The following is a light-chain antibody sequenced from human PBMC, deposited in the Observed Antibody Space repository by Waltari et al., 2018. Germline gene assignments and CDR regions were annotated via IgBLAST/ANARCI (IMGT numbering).Light chain of an antibody. J-gene: IGLJ3*02. V-gene: IGLV1-44*01. CDR2: RRV. CDR1: ASNIGNNV. Sequence: QSVLTQPPSASGTPGQGATISCSGGASNIGNNVVNWYQQVPGKAPKLLIYRRVLRPAGVPDRFSGSKSGTSASLAIRGLQSEDEADYYCAAWDDSLNGRWVFGGGTKVTVL. CDR3: AAWDDSLNGRWV.